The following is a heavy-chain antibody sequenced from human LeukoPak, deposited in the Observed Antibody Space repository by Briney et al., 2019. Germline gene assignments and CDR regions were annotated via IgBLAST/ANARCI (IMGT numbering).Heavy chain of an antibody. CDR2: ISTTGTYI. D-gene: IGHD1-26*01. V-gene: IGHV3-21*06. CDR1: GFTFSSYS. J-gene: IGHJ4*02. Sequence: KSGGSLRLSCAASGFTFSSYSMNWVCQAPGKGLEWVSSISTTGTYIHYADSMKGRFTISRDNAKNSLYLQMNSLRAEDTAVYYCLDVTGYSSYWGKGTLVTVSS. CDR3: LDVTGYSSY.